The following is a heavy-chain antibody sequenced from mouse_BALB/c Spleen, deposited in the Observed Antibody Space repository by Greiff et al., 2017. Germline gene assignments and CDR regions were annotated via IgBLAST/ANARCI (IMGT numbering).Heavy chain of an antibody. CDR3: TRERRTVVAHRLFDY. V-gene: IGHV1S127*01. CDR1: GYTFTSYW. CDR2: IDPSDIYT. D-gene: IGHD1-1*01. Sequence: QVQLQQPGAELVKPGASVKMSCKASGYTFTSYWMHWVKQRPGQGLEWIGVIDPSDIYTSYNQKFKGKATLTVDTSSSTAYMQISSLTSEDSAVYYCTRERRTVVAHRLFDYWGQGTTLTVSS. J-gene: IGHJ2*01.